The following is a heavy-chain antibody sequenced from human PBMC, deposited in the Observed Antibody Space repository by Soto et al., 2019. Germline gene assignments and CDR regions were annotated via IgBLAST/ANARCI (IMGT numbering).Heavy chain of an antibody. V-gene: IGHV4-30-2*01. CDR2: IYHSGST. CDR1: GGSITSDTFS. CDR3: VRDSGYYDSSGYYNWFDP. D-gene: IGHD3-22*01. Sequence: PSETLSLTCAVSGGSITSDTFSWIWIRQPPGKGLEWIGYIYHSGSTHYNPSLKSRVTMSVDKSKNHFSLKLTSVTAADTAMYYCVRDSGYYDSSGYYNWFDPWGQGTLVTVSS. J-gene: IGHJ5*02.